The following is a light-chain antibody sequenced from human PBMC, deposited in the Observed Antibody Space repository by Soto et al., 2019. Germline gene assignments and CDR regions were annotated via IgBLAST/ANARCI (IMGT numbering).Light chain of an antibody. J-gene: IGKJ1*01. CDR2: WAS. CDR3: QQHYSSPWT. V-gene: IGKV4-1*01. Sequence: DIVMTQSPDSLAVSLGERATINCKSSQSVLYSSNNKNYLTWYQQKPGQPPKLVIYWASIRESGVPDRFSGGGSGTDFTLTISSLQAEDVAVYYCQQHYSSPWTFGQGTKVEIK. CDR1: QSVLYSSNNKNY.